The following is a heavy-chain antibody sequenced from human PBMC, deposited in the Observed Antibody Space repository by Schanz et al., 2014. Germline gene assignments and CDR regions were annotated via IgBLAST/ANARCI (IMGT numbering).Heavy chain of an antibody. CDR1: GYTFTTYA. V-gene: IGHV1-18*01. D-gene: IGHD3-9*01. Sequence: QVQLVQSGAEVKKPGASVRVSCKASGYTFTTYAMSWVRQAPGQGLEWVGWISVYTGNTKYGQKVQGRVTMTADTSTNTAYMELRSLRSDDTAVYYCARDAADFYDILTDSYSRLDPWGQGTLVTVSS. J-gene: IGHJ5*02. CDR2: ISVYTGNT. CDR3: ARDAADFYDILTDSYSRLDP.